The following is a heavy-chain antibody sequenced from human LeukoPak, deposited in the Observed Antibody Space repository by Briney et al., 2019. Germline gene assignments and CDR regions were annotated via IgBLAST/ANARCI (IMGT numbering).Heavy chain of an antibody. D-gene: IGHD2-21*01. CDR3: AKGESFAFAT. J-gene: IGHJ3*02. CDR1: GFTFSSYG. CDR2: IRYDGSNK. V-gene: IGHV3-30*02. Sequence: GGSLRLSCAASGFTFSSYGMHWVRQAPGKGLEWVAFIRYDGSNKCYADSVKGRFTISRDNSKNTLYLQMNSLRAEDTAVYYCAKGESFAFATWGQGTMVTVSS.